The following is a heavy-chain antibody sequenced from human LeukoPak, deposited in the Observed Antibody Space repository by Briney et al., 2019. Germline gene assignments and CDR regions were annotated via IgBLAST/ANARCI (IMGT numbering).Heavy chain of an antibody. CDR2: IRYDGSNK. V-gene: IGHV3-30*02. CDR3: AKDRSRDLVVGYNWFDP. CDR1: GFTFSSYG. Sequence: PGGSLRLSCAASGFTFSSYGMHWVRQAPDKGQEWVAFIRYDGSNKYYTDSVKGRFTISRDNSKNTLYLQMNSLRAEDTAVYYCAKDRSRDLVVGYNWFDPWGQGTLVIVSS. J-gene: IGHJ5*02. D-gene: IGHD2-15*01.